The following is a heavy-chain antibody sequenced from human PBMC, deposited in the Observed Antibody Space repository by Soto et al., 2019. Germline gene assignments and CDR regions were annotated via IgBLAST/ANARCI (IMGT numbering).Heavy chain of an antibody. CDR3: AREYSSSPYNWFDP. CDR1: GGSISSGGYS. J-gene: IGHJ5*02. V-gene: IGHV4-30-2*01. D-gene: IGHD6-6*01. CDR2: IYHSGST. Sequence: SETLSLTCAVSGGSISSGGYSWSWIRQPPGKGLEWIGYIYHSGSTYYNPSLKSRVTISVDTSKNQFSLKLTSLTAADTAVYYCAREYSSSPYNWFDPWGQGTLVTVSS.